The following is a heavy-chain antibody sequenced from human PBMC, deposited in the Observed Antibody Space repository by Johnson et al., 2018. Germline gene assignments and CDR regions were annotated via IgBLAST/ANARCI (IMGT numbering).Heavy chain of an antibody. CDR3: ARDPGYSYAFDI. CDR1: GGSFSGYY. J-gene: IGHJ3*02. Sequence: QVQLQQWGAGLLKPSETLSLTCAVYGGSFSGYYWSWIRQPPGKGLEWIGEINHSGSTNYNPSLKSRVTISVDTPKNQFSLKLSSVTAADTAVYYCARDPGYSYAFDIWGQGTMVTVSS. CDR2: INHSGST. D-gene: IGHD5-18*01. V-gene: IGHV4-34*01.